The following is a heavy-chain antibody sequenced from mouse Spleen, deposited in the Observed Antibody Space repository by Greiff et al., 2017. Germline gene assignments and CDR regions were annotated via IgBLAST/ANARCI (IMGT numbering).Heavy chain of an antibody. CDR2: IYPGGGYT. D-gene: IGHD2-2*01. Sequence: LQESGAELVRPGTSVKMSCKASGYTFTNYWIGWAKQRPGHGLEWIGDIYPGGGYTNYNEKFKGKATLTADKSSSTAYMQFSSLTSEDSAIYYCVGYDDFAWFAYWGQGTLVTVSA. CDR1: GYTFTNYW. V-gene: IGHV1-63*01. J-gene: IGHJ3*01. CDR3: VGYDDFAWFAY.